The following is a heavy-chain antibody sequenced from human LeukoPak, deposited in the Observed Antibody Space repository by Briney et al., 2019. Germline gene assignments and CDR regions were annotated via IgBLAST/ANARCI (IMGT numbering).Heavy chain of an antibody. D-gene: IGHD3-22*01. CDR1: GYSISSGYY. Sequence: PSETLSLTCGVSGYSISSGYYWGWIRQPPGKGLEWIGSIYHSGSTYYNPSLKSRVTISVDTSKNQFSLKLSSVTAADTAVYYCARRGWENYYDSSGYYPTFDYWGQGTLVTVSS. V-gene: IGHV4-38-2*01. CDR2: IYHSGST. J-gene: IGHJ4*02. CDR3: ARRGWENYYDSSGYYPTFDY.